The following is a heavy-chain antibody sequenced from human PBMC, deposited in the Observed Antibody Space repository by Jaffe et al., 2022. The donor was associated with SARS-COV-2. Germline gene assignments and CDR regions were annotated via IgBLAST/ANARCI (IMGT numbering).Heavy chain of an antibody. J-gene: IGHJ2*01. Sequence: QVQLVQSGAEVKKPGASVKVSCKASGYTFTSYDINWVRQATGQGLEWMGWMNPNSGNTGYAQKFQGRVTMTRNTSISTAYMELSSLRSEDTAVYYCARPYYYDSSGYSSYWYFDLWGRGTLVTVSS. D-gene: IGHD3-22*01. CDR2: MNPNSGNT. CDR1: GYTFTSYD. V-gene: IGHV1-8*01. CDR3: ARPYYYDSSGYSSYWYFDL.